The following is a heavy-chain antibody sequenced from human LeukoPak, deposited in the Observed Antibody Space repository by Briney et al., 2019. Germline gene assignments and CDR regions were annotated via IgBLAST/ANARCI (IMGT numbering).Heavy chain of an antibody. CDR1: GGSVSSGSYY. Sequence: PSETLSLTCTVSGGSVSSGSYYWSWIRQPPGKGLEWIGYIYYSGSTNYNPSLKSRVTISVDTSKNQFSLKLSSVTAADTAVYYCARDSSGTGTGTTQGMDVWGKGTTVTVSS. CDR2: IYYSGST. D-gene: IGHD1-1*01. CDR3: ARDSSGTGTGTTQGMDV. V-gene: IGHV4-61*01. J-gene: IGHJ6*04.